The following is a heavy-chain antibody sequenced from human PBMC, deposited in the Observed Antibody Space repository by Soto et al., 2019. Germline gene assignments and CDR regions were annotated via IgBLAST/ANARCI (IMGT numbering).Heavy chain of an antibody. J-gene: IGHJ6*02. Sequence: EVQLVESGGGLVKPGGSLRLSCAASGFTFSSYSMNWVRQAPGKGLEWVSSISSSSSYIYYADSVKGRFTISRDNAKNSLYLQMNSLRAEDTAVYYCARDRGSSSRDRLYYYYGMDVWGQGTTVTVSS. CDR2: ISSSSSYI. D-gene: IGHD6-13*01. V-gene: IGHV3-21*01. CDR1: GFTFSSYS. CDR3: ARDRGSSSRDRLYYYYGMDV.